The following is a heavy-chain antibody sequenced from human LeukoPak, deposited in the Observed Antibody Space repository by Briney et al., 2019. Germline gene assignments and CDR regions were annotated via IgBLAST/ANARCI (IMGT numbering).Heavy chain of an antibody. V-gene: IGHV4-59*01. Sequence: SETLSLTCTVSGGSISSYYWSWIRQPPGKGLEWIGYIYYSGSTNYNPSLKSRVTISVDTSKNQFSLKLSSVTAADTAVYYCARGGGSGSYYNVDNWFDPWGQGTLVTVSS. CDR2: IYYSGST. J-gene: IGHJ5*02. CDR3: ARGGGSGSYYNVDNWFDP. D-gene: IGHD3-10*01. CDR1: GGSISSYY.